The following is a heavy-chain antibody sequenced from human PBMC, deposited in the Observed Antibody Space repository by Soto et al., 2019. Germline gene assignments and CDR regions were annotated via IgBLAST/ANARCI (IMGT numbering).Heavy chain of an antibody. J-gene: IGHJ4*02. CDR2: INAGNGNT. Sequence: ASVKVSCKASGYTFTSYAMHWVRQAPGQRLEWMGWINAGNGNTKYSQKFQGRVTITRDTSASTAYMELSSLRSEDTAVYYCARDSSPGHYDFWSGYYPFDYWGQGTLVTVSS. D-gene: IGHD3-3*01. V-gene: IGHV1-3*01. CDR1: GYTFTSYA. CDR3: ARDSSPGHYDFWSGYYPFDY.